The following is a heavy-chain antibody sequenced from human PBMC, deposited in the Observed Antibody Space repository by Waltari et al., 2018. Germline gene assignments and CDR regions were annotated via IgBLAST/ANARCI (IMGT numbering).Heavy chain of an antibody. CDR3: ARARKSFWFDS. J-gene: IGHJ5*01. V-gene: IGHV1-8*01. CDR2: MNPNSGDT. Sequence: QVLLVQSGAEVMKPGASVKVSCKASGYTFTNYDIYWVRQAAGQGLEWMGWMNPNSGDTHYAPKFQGRVTFTRDTSTSSAFIEMSNLRSDDTAVYYCARARKSFWFDSWGQGTLVAVSS. CDR1: GYTFTNYD.